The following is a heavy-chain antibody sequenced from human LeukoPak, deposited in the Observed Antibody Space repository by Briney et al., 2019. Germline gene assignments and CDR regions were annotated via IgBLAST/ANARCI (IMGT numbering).Heavy chain of an antibody. CDR1: GLTVSSNF. D-gene: IGHD5-18*01. CDR2: IYSDGST. CDR3: ARDLDSYGSY. J-gene: IGHJ4*02. V-gene: IGHV3-53*01. Sequence: PGGSLRLSCSASGLTVSSNFMSWVRQAPGKGLEWVSVIYSDGSTYYADSVKGRFIISRDNSKNTLYLQMNSLRAEDTAVYYCARDLDSYGSYWGQGTLVTVSS.